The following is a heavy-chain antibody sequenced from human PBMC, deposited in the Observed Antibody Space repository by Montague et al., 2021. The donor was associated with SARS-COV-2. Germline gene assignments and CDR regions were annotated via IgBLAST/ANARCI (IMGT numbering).Heavy chain of an antibody. J-gene: IGHJ4*02. CDR1: GLTVNANF. V-gene: IGHV3-53*01. CDR3: ASGLGYGDYGDY. D-gene: IGHD4-17*01. CDR2: IYAGGGT. Sequence: SLRLSCAASGLTVNANFMTWVRQAPGKGLEWVSVIYAGGGTDYADSVKGRFTVSRDNSKNTQYLQMNSLRVDDTALYYCASGLGYGDYGDYWGQGTLVTVSS.